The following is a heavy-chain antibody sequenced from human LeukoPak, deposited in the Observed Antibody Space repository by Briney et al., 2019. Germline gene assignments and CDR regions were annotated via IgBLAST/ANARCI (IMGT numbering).Heavy chain of an antibody. CDR1: GGTFSSYA. J-gene: IGHJ6*04. Sequence: ASVKVSCKASGGTFSSYAISWVRQAPGQALEWMGGIIPIFGTANYAQKFQSRVTVTADKSTSTAYMELSSLRSEDTAVYYCARGSLLWFGELLRYYGMDVWGKGTTVTVSS. V-gene: IGHV1-69*06. D-gene: IGHD3-10*01. CDR3: ARGSLLWFGELLRYYGMDV. CDR2: IIPIFGTA.